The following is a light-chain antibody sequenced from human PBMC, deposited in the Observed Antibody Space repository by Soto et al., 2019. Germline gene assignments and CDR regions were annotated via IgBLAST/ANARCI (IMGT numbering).Light chain of an antibody. CDR1: SGHSSYA. V-gene: IGLV4-69*02. Sequence: QPVLTQLPSASASLGASVKLTCTLSSGHSSYAIAWHQQQPQKGPRYLMKLNTDGSHSKGDGIPDRFSGSSSGAERYLTISSLQSEDESDYYCQTWGTGNRVFGGGTKLTVL. J-gene: IGLJ2*01. CDR3: QTWGTGNRV. CDR2: LNTDGSH.